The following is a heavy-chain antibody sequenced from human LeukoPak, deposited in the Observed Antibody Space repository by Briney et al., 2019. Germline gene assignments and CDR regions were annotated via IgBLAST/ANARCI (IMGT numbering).Heavy chain of an antibody. Sequence: GGSLRLSCAASGFTFSSYAMSWVRQASGKGLEWVGRIRSKANSYATAYAASVKGRFTISRDDSKNTAYLQMNSLKTEDTAVYYCTAEPYYDFWSAPYYFDYWGQGTLVTVSS. J-gene: IGHJ4*02. D-gene: IGHD3-3*01. V-gene: IGHV3-73*01. CDR3: TAEPYYDFWSAPYYFDY. CDR1: GFTFSSYA. CDR2: IRSKANSYAT.